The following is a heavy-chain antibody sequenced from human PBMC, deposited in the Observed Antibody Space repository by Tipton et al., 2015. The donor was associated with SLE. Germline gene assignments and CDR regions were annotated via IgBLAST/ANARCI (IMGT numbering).Heavy chain of an antibody. CDR1: GFTFYTYW. CDR3: TREAHATFDI. J-gene: IGHJ3*02. CDR2: MNLDGTEK. Sequence: GSLRLSCAASGFTFYTYWMSWVRQAPGKGLEWVATMNLDGTEKFYVGSVKGRFTISRDNAKNSLYLQLNSLRPEDTAVYYCTREAHATFDIWVQGTMVIVSS. V-gene: IGHV3-7*01. D-gene: IGHD2-2*01.